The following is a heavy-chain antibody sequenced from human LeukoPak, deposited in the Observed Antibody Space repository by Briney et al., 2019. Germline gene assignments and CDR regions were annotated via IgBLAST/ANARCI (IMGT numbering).Heavy chain of an antibody. CDR1: GGTFSSNA. Sequence: GASVKVSCKASGGTFSSNAISWVRQAPGQGLEWMGRIIPILGIANYAQKFQGRVTITADKSTSTAYMELSSLRSEDTAVYYCAKAGYAPYYGMDVWGQGTTVTVSS. D-gene: IGHD5-12*01. V-gene: IGHV1-69*04. CDR3: AKAGYAPYYGMDV. CDR2: IIPILGIA. J-gene: IGHJ6*02.